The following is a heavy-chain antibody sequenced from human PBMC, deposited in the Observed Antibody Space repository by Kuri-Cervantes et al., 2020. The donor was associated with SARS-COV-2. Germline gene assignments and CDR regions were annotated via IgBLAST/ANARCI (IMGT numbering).Heavy chain of an antibody. V-gene: IGHV4-31*03. CDR1: GDSITSGGYH. CDR2: IYYSAST. D-gene: IGHD1-1*01. CDR3: ARRAATGFRLMDV. J-gene: IGHJ6*03. Sequence: LRLSFTVSGDSITSGGYHWTWIRQLPGKGLEWIGYIYYSASTYYNPSLKSRVTIGADASQNQISLKLRAVTAADTAVYYCARRAATGFRLMDVWGNGTTVTVSS.